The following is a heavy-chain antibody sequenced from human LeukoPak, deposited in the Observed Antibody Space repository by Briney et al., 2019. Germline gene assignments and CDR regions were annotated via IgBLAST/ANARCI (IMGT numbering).Heavy chain of an antibody. CDR2: ISAYNGNT. CDR1: GYTFTSYG. CDR3: ARWEVAVVQDYYFDY. D-gene: IGHD6-19*01. Sequence: ASVKVSCKASGYTFTSYGISWVRQAPGQGLEWMGWISAYNGNTNYAQKLQGRVTMTTDTSTSTAYMELRSLRSDDTAVYYCARWEVAVVQDYYFDYWGQGTLVTVSS. V-gene: IGHV1-18*01. J-gene: IGHJ4*02.